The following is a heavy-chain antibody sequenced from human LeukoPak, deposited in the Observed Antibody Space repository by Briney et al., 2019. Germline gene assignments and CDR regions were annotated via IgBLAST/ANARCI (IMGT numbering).Heavy chain of an antibody. D-gene: IGHD3-16*01. CDR1: GFTFSSYQ. J-gene: IGHJ4*02. CDR2: ISSSGGTI. V-gene: IGHV3-48*03. CDR3: AREDYVWGSYPFDY. Sequence: PGGPLRLSCAASGFTFSSYQMNWVRQAPGKGLEWVSYISSSGGTIYYADSLKGRFTISRDNAKNSLYLQMNSLRAEDTAVYYCAREDYVWGSYPFDYWGQGTLVTVSS.